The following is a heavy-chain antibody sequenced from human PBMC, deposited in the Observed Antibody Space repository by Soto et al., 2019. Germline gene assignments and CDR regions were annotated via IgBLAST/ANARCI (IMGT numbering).Heavy chain of an antibody. V-gene: IGHV3-30*18. D-gene: IGHD5-18*01. J-gene: IGHJ4*02. CDR3: AKARVPTPKRGYSYGLDY. Sequence: QTGGSLRLSCAASGFTFSSYGMHWVRQAPGKGLEWVAVISYDGSNKYYADSVKGRFTISRDNSKNTLYLQMNSLRAEDTAVYYCAKARVPTPKRGYSYGLDYWGQGTLVTVSS. CDR2: ISYDGSNK. CDR1: GFTFSSYG.